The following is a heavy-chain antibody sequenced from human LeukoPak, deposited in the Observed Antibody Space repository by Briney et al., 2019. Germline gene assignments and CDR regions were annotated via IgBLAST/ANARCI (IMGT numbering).Heavy chain of an antibody. CDR2: IFSGGRT. J-gene: IGHJ3*02. D-gene: IGHD5-12*01. CDR3: ARVLGYHEAFDI. Sequence: GGSLRLSCAASGFTFSTYSMNWVRQAPGKGLEWVSVIFSGGRTDSADSVKGRFTISRDNSKNTLYLQMNNLRAEDTAVYYCARVLGYHEAFDIWGQGTMVTVSS. V-gene: IGHV3-53*01. CDR1: GFTFSTYS.